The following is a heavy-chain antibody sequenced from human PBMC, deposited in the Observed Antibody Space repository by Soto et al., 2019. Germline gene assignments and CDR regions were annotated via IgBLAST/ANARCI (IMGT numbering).Heavy chain of an antibody. CDR1: GGSFSGYY. J-gene: IGHJ5*02. Sequence: PSETLSLTCAVYGGSFSGYYWSWIRQPPGKGLEWIGEINHSGSTNYNPSLKSRVTISVDTSKNQFSLKLSSVTAAGTAVYYCARAGGVLRYFDWFYGGWFDPWGQGTLVTVSS. CDR2: INHSGST. V-gene: IGHV4-34*01. D-gene: IGHD3-9*01. CDR3: ARAGGVLRYFDWFYGGWFDP.